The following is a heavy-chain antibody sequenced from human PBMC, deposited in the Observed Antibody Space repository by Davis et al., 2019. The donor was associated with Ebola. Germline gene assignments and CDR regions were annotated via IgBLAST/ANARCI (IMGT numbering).Heavy chain of an antibody. CDR2: SHHSGTTA. J-gene: IGHJ5*02. V-gene: IGHV4-4*02. CDR3: ARHGGYHSPPAS. D-gene: IGHD5-18*01. CDR1: GGSISSSDW. Sequence: MPSETLSLTCVVSGGSISSSDWWSWVRQPPGKGLEWIAESHHSGTTANYNPSLESRLTISVDKSKNQFYLKLRSVTAADTAVYYCARHGGYHSPPASWGQGTLVTVSS.